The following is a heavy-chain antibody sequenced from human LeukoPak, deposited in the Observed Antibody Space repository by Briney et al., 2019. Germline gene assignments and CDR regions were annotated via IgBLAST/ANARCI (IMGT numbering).Heavy chain of an antibody. CDR3: ARQYCSSTSCYRGYYMDV. Sequence: GESLKISCKGSGYSFTSYWIGWVRQMPGKGLEWMGIIYPGDSDTRYSPSFQGQVTISADKSISTAYLQWSSLKASDTAMYYCARQYCSSTSCYRGYYMDVWGQGTMVTVSS. J-gene: IGHJ6*03. V-gene: IGHV5-51*01. D-gene: IGHD2-2*02. CDR1: GYSFTSYW. CDR2: IYPGDSDT.